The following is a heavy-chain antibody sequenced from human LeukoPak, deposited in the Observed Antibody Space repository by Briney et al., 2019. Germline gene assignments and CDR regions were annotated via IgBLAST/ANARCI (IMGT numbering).Heavy chain of an antibody. D-gene: IGHD1-26*01. CDR1: GGPLSRYH. J-gene: IGHJ3*02. Sequence: PSETLTLTCTVCGGPLSRYHWSWIRQPAGKGLEWIGRIYTSGSTNYNPSLKGRVTMSVDTSKNQFSLKLSSVTAADTAVYYCASTGSSYTRDYAFDIWGQGTMVTVSS. V-gene: IGHV4-4*07. CDR3: ASTGSSYTRDYAFDI. CDR2: IYTSGST.